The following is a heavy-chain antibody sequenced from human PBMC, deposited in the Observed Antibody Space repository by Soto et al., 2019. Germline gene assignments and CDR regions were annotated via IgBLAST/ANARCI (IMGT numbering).Heavy chain of an antibody. Sequence: PSETLSLTCTVSGGSVSSESHYWSWIRQTPGKGLEWIGYIYYTGSTNYNPSLKGRVTMSVDTSRDQVSLRLRSVTRADTAVYYCATSQKGYNWNYFDHWGQGALVTVSS. V-gene: IGHV4-61*01. CDR2: IYYTGST. CDR1: GGSVSSESHY. CDR3: ATSQKGYNWNYFDH. J-gene: IGHJ4*02. D-gene: IGHD1-20*01.